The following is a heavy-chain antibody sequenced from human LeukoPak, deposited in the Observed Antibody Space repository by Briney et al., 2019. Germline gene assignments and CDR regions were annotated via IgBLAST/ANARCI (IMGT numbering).Heavy chain of an antibody. D-gene: IGHD6-19*01. CDR3: ARETSLVGFASGLGFNY. J-gene: IGHJ4*02. V-gene: IGHV4-30-2*01. Sequence: PSQTLSLTCTVSGGSINSGGYFWSWIRQPPGKGLDWIGYSDHSGSTYYNPSLKNRVTISVDRSKNQFSLKLSSVTAADTAVYYCARETSLVGFASGLGFNYWGQGILVTVSS. CDR1: GGSINSGGYF. CDR2: SDHSGST.